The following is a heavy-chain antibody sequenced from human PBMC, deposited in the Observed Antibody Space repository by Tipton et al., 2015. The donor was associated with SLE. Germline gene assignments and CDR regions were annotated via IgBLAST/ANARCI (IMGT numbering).Heavy chain of an antibody. D-gene: IGHD2/OR15-2a*01. CDR3: ARGKYYFDY. J-gene: IGHJ4*02. Sequence: SLRLSCAASGFIFSGYWMSWVRQTPGKGLEWVANIKQDGSDQYYAPSVKGRFTISRDNAKNSLYLQMNSLRAEDTAVYYCARGKYYFDYWGQGALVTVSS. V-gene: IGHV3-7*01. CDR1: GFIFSGYW. CDR2: IKQDGSDQ.